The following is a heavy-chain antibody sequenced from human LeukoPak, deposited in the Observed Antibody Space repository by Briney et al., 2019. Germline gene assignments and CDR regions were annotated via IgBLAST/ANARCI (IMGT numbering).Heavy chain of an antibody. CDR2: IRSSGST. V-gene: IGHV4-59*01. D-gene: IGHD1-26*01. J-gene: IGHJ2*01. CDR1: GGSISNYY. Sequence: SETLSLTCTVSGGSISNYYWSWIRQPPGKGLEWIGYIRSSGSTNYNPSLKSRVTISVDTSKNQFSLKLSSVTAAAPAVYFCARDSEWSWMDFALAGRDTLDTVSS. CDR3: ARDSEWSWMDFAL.